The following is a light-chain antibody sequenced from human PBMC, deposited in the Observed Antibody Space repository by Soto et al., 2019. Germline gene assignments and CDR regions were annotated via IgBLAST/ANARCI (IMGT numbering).Light chain of an antibody. CDR1: SSDVGAYNY. CDR3: SSFAPSNTGV. V-gene: IGLV2-8*01. Sequence: QSVLTQPPSASGSPGQSVTISCTGTSSDVGAYNYVSWYQQHAGKAPKLVIYEVTKRPSGVPDRFAGSKSANTASLTVSGLQAEDEADYYCSSFAPSNTGVFGGGTKLPVL. J-gene: IGLJ3*02. CDR2: EVT.